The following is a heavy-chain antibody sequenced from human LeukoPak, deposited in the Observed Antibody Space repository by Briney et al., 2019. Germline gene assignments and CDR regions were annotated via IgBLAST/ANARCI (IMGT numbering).Heavy chain of an antibody. CDR2: IYHSGST. CDR3: ARGSGWYDY. Sequence: SETLSLTCAVSGASISSNNWWWSWVRQPPGKGLEWIGEIYHSGSTNYNPSLKSRVTMSVDKSKNQFSLKLSSVTAADTAVYYCARGSGWYDYWGQGTLVTVSS. J-gene: IGHJ4*02. CDR1: GASISSNNW. D-gene: IGHD6-19*01. V-gene: IGHV4-4*02.